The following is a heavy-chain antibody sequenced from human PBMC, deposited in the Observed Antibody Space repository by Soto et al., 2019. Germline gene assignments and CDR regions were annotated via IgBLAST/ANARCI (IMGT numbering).Heavy chain of an antibody. CDR1: GGSISSGGYY. Sequence: PSATLSLTCTVSGGSISSGGYYWSWIRQHPGKGLEWIGYIYYSGSTYYNPSLKSRVTISVDTSKNHFSLKLSSVTAADTAVYYCARADHITIFGVVIHFDYWGQGTLVTISS. J-gene: IGHJ4*02. V-gene: IGHV4-31*03. D-gene: IGHD3-3*01. CDR3: ARADHITIFGVVIHFDY. CDR2: IYYSGST.